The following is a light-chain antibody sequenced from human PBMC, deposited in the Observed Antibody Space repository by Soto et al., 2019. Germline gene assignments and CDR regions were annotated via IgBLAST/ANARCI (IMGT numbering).Light chain of an antibody. Sequence: DIQMTQSPSSLSASVGDRITITCRSSQSLHNYLNWYQQKPGKAPNLLIYAASNLHSGVPSRFSGGGSETDLTLTISSLQPADFATYYCQQSFSTPPTFGGGTKVEIK. CDR3: QQSFSTPPT. J-gene: IGKJ4*01. V-gene: IGKV1-39*01. CDR2: AAS. CDR1: QSLHNY.